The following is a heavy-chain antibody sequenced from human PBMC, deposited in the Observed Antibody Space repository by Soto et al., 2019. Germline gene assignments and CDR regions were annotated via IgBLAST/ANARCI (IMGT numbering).Heavy chain of an antibody. D-gene: IGHD3-22*01. Sequence: GASVKVSCQASGGTLSSYSISWVRQAPGQGLEWMGGIIPIFGTANYAQKFQGRVTITADESTSTAYMELSSLRSEDTAVYYCARGRQYYYDSSGYYGVSRGQGTLVTVSS. V-gene: IGHV1-69*13. CDR1: GGTLSSYS. CDR2: IIPIFGTA. CDR3: ARGRQYYYDSSGYYGVS. J-gene: IGHJ4*02.